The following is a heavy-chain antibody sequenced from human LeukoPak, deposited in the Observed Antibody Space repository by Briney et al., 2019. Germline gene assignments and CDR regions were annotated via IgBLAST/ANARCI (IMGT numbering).Heavy chain of an antibody. D-gene: IGHD3-22*01. CDR3: ARDRHYYDSSGYYYVLAY. CDR1: GFTFSSYA. J-gene: IGHJ4*02. CDR2: ISYDGSNK. V-gene: IGHV3-30-3*01. Sequence: PGGSLRLSCAASGFTFSSYAMHWVRRAPGKGLEWVAVISYDGSNKYYADSVKGRFTISRDNSKNTLYLQMNSLRAEDTAVYYCARDRHYYDSSGYYYVLAYWGQGTLVTVSS.